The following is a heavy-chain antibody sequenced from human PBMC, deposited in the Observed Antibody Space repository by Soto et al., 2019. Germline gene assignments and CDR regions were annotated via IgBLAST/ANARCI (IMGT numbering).Heavy chain of an antibody. CDR3: ASFPYDYINWFDP. Sequence: SETLSLTCAVYGGSFSGYYWSWIRQPPGKGLEWIGEINHSGSTNYNPSPKSRVTISVDTSKNQFSLKLSSVTAADTAVYYCASFPYDYINWFDPWGQGTLVTVSS. CDR1: GGSFSGYY. D-gene: IGHD3-16*01. CDR2: INHSGST. J-gene: IGHJ5*02. V-gene: IGHV4-34*01.